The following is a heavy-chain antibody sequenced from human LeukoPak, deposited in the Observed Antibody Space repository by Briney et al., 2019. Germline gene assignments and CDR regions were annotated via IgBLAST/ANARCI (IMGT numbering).Heavy chain of an antibody. CDR1: GFTFSSYA. J-gene: IGHJ3*02. V-gene: IGHV3-23*01. D-gene: IGHD3-22*01. CDR2: ISGSGGST. Sequence: PGGSLRLSCAASGFTFSSYAMSWVRQAPGKGLEWVSAISGSGGSTYYADSVKGRFTISRDNSKNTLYLQMNSLRAEDTAVYYCAKDHYAYYYDSRYAFDIWGQGTMVTVSS. CDR3: AKDHYAYYYDSRYAFDI.